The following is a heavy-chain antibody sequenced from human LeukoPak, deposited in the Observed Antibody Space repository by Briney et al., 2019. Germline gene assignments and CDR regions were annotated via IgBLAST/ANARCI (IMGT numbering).Heavy chain of an antibody. CDR3: AKGTAAVDY. CDR1: GFIFSDYY. CDR2: ISSRSDST. V-gene: IGHV3-11*05. J-gene: IGHJ4*02. D-gene: IGHD2-2*01. Sequence: GGSLRLSCAASGFIFSDYYMSWIRQAPGKGLEWISYISSRSDSTNYADSVKGRFTISRDNAKNSLYLQTNSLRAEDTAVYYCAKGTAAVDYWGQGTLVTVSS.